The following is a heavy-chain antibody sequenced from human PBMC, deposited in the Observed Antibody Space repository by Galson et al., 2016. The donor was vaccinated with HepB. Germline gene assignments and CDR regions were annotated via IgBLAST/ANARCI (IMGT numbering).Heavy chain of an antibody. Sequence: LSLTCTVSGGSVSSGDYYWSWTRQPPGKGLEWIGYIYYSGSTHYNPSLKSRVTISVDTSKNQFSLKLSSVTAADTAVYYCARSSVLWPPNWFDPWGQGTLVTVSS. D-gene: IGHD4/OR15-4a*01. J-gene: IGHJ5*02. CDR3: ARSSVLWPPNWFDP. V-gene: IGHV4-30-4*01. CDR2: IYYSGST. CDR1: GGSVSSGDYY.